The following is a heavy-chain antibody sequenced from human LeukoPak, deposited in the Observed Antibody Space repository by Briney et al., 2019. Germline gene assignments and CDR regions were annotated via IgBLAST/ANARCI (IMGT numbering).Heavy chain of an antibody. J-gene: IGHJ4*02. CDR3: ARDRKLALDSSRRTYYFDY. D-gene: IGHD6-6*01. CDR2: ISYDGSNK. Sequence: GGSLRLSCAASGFTFSSYSMNWVRQAPGTGLDWVAVISYDGSNKYYADSVKGRFTISRDNSKNTLYLQMNSLRAEDTAVYYCARDRKLALDSSRRTYYFDYWGQGTLVTVSS. V-gene: IGHV3-30*03. CDR1: GFTFSSYS.